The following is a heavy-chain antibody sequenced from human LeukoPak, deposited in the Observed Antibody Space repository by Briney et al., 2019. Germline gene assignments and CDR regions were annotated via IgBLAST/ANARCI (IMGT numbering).Heavy chain of an antibody. CDR2: IIPIFGTP. Sequence: SVKVSCKASGGTFSDFAISWVRQAPGQGLEWMGGIIPIFGTPHYSQKFQGRVTIIADESTSTAYMELSGLRSEDMAIYYCARERTVVTAGSFDYWGQGTLVTVSS. CDR3: ARERTVVTAGSFDY. CDR1: GGTFSDFA. V-gene: IGHV1-69*01. D-gene: IGHD4-23*01. J-gene: IGHJ4*02.